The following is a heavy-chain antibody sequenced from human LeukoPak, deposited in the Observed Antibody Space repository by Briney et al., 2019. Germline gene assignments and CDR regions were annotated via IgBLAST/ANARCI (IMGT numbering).Heavy chain of an antibody. CDR2: ISAYNGNT. D-gene: IGHD2-2*01. Sequence: ASVKVSCKASGYTLTSYGISWVRQAPGQGLEWMGWISAYNGNTNYAQKLQGRVTMTTDTSTSTAYMELRSLRSDDTAVYYCTRDIVVVPAATRYYYYGMDVWGQGTTVTVSS. J-gene: IGHJ6*02. CDR3: TRDIVVVPAATRYYYYGMDV. CDR1: GYTLTSYG. V-gene: IGHV1-18*01.